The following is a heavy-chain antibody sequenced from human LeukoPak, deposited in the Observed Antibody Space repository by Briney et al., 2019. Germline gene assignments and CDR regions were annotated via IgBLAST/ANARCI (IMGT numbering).Heavy chain of an antibody. CDR3: ARAHYYDSSGDDALDI. CDR2: ISSSSEYI. CDR1: GFTFSSYS. D-gene: IGHD3-22*01. Sequence: PGGSLRLSCVASGFTFSSYSINWVRQAPGKGLEWVSSISSSSEYIYYADSVKGRFTISRDSAKNSLSLQMNSLRAEDTAVYYCARAHYYDSSGDDALDIWGQGTMVTVSS. V-gene: IGHV3-21*01. J-gene: IGHJ3*02.